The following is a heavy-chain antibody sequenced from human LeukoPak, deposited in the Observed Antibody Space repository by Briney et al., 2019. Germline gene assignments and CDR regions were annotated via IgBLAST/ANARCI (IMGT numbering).Heavy chain of an antibody. D-gene: IGHD2-15*01. CDR2: IRYDGSNK. J-gene: IGHJ6*03. Sequence: GGSLRLSCAASGFTFSSYGMHWVRQAPGKGLEWVAFIRYDGSNKYYADSVKGRFTISRDNSKNTLYLQMNSLRAEDTAVYYCANPDGEDIVRHMDVWGKGTTVTVSS. CDR3: ANPDGEDIVRHMDV. V-gene: IGHV3-30*02. CDR1: GFTFSSYG.